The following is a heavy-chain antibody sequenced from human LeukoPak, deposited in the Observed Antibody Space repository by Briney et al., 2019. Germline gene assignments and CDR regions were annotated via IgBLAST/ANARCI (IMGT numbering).Heavy chain of an antibody. CDR2: IDQNGREK. D-gene: IGHD3-16*01. CDR3: ARSLGDD. J-gene: IGHJ4*02. CDR1: GLTFSTYW. Sequence: GGSLRLSCEVSGLTFSTYWMTWVRQAPGKGLEWVASIDQNGREKYYVDSVKGRFTISRDNAKDSLYLQMNSLRDEDTAVYYCARSLGDDWGQGTLVTVSS. V-gene: IGHV3-7*01.